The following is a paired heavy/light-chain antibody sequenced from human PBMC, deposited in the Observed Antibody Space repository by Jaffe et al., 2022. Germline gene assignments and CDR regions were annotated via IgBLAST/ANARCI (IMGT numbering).Heavy chain of an antibody. Sequence: QVQLQQWGAGLLKPSETLSLTCAVYGGSFSGYYWSWIRQPPGKGLEWIGEINHSGSTNYNPSLKSRVTISVDTSKNQFSLKLSSVTAADTAVYYCARRLRRNHPGYSSSWYGHGYYYMDVWGKGTTVTVSS. D-gene: IGHD6-13*01. CDR1: GGSFSGYY. CDR3: ARRLRRNHPGYSSSWYGHGYYYMDV. V-gene: IGHV4-34*01. CDR2: INHSGST. J-gene: IGHJ6*03.
Light chain of an antibody. CDR1: SSDVGGYNY. CDR3: CSYAGSYTFWV. J-gene: IGLJ3*02. CDR2: DVS. Sequence: QSALTQPRSVSGSPGQSVTISCTGTSSDVGGYNYVSWYQQHPGKAPKLMIYDVSKRPSGVPDRFSGSKSGNTASLTISGLQAEDEADYYCCSYAGSYTFWVFGGGTKLTVL. V-gene: IGLV2-11*01.